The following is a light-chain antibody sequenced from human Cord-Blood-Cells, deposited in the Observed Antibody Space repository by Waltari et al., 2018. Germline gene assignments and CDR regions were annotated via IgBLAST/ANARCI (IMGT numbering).Light chain of an antibody. J-gene: IGKJ2*01. CDR3: QHANSFPYT. CDR1: QGISSW. CDR2: GAS. Sequence: DIQMTQSPSSVSASVGDRVTLTCRASQGISSWLAWYQQKPGNATQLLIYGASSLQSGVLSRFRGSGSGTDFTRTSSSLQPEDFATYYCQHANSFPYTFGQGTKLAIK. V-gene: IGKV1-12*01.